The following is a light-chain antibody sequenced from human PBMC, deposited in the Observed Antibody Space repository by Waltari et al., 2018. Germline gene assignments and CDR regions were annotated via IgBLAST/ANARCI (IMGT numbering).Light chain of an antibody. CDR2: GAS. Sequence: EIMMTQSPATLSVSPGERVALSCRASQSISHYLAWYQQKPGQAPRLLIYGASSRTTGIPARFSGSGSGTEFTLTISSLQSEDFAVYYCQQYNSWPDTFGQGTELEI. CDR1: QSISHY. V-gene: IGKV3-15*01. CDR3: QQYNSWPDT. J-gene: IGKJ2*01.